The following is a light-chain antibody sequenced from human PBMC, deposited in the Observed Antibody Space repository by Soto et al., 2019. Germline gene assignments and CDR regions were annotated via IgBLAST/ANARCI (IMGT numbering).Light chain of an antibody. Sequence: DIQMTQSPSSLSASVGDRVTITCRASQGISNYLAWYQQKPGKVPKLLIYAASTLQSGVPSRFSGSGSGTDFALTISSLQPEDVATYYCQKYNSACTFGPGTKVDIK. CDR1: QGISNY. V-gene: IGKV1-27*01. J-gene: IGKJ3*01. CDR3: QKYNSACT. CDR2: AAS.